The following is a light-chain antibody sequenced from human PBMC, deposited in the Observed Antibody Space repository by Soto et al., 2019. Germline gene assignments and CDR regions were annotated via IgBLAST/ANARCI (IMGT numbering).Light chain of an antibody. V-gene: IGKV1-27*01. J-gene: IGKJ4*01. CDR2: AAS. Sequence: DIQMTQSPSSLSASVGDRVNITCRASQGINNYLAWYQQKPGRVPKFLICAASTLQSGVPSRFSGSGSGTEFTLTISSLQPEDFATYYCQQANSFLALTFGGGTKVDIK. CDR3: QQANSFLALT. CDR1: QGINNY.